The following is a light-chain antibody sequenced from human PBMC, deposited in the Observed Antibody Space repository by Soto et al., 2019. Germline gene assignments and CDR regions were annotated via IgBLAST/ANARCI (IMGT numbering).Light chain of an antibody. CDR3: SSYTSSTTYV. CDR2: RNH. CDR1: RSNIGAGYD. J-gene: IGLJ1*01. V-gene: IGLV1-40*01. Sequence: QSVLTQPPSVSGAPGQRVTISCTGTRSNIGAGYDVHWYQQIPGTAPKLLIYRNHDRPSGVPDRFSGSKSGTSASLTISGLLADDEADYYCSSYTSSTTYVFGTGTQLTVL.